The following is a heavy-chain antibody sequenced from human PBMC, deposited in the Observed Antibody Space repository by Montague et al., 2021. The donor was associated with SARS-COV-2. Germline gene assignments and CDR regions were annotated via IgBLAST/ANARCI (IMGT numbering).Heavy chain of an antibody. CDR1: GGSISSSSYY. CDR3: ARHGPFTMIVGNSFDY. J-gene: IGHJ4*02. Sequence: SETLSLTCTVSGGSISSSSYYWGWIRQPPGKGLEWIGSIYYSGSTYYNPSLKSRVTISVDTSKNQFSLKLSSVTAADTAVYYCARHGPFTMIVGNSFDYWGQGTLVTVSS. D-gene: IGHD3-22*01. CDR2: IYYSGST. V-gene: IGHV4-39*01.